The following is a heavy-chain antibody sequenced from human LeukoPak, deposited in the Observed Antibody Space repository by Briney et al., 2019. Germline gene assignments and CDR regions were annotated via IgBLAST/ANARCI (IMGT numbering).Heavy chain of an antibody. CDR3: ARAMYYYGSGSFYFDN. J-gene: IGHJ4*02. CDR2: IYTTGST. V-gene: IGHV4-4*07. Sequence: SETLSLTCTVSGGSITRHYWSWIRQPAGKGVEWIGRIYTTGSTNYNPSLKSRVTMSVDTSKNQFSLKLSSVTAADTAVYYCARAMYYYGSGSFYFDNWGQGTLVTVSS. D-gene: IGHD3-10*01. CDR1: GGSITRHY.